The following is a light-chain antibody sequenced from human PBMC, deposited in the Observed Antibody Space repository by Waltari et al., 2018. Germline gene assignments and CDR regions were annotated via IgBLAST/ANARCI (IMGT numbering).Light chain of an antibody. CDR1: QSISSH. V-gene: IGKV3-15*01. J-gene: IGKJ4*01. CDR2: SAS. Sequence: ETVMTQSPATLSAFPGDRVTLSCGASQSISSHLAWYQQKPGQPPRLVIYSASSRATGVPVRFSGSGSGTDFTLTISSLQSEDFAVYYCQQYNNWPLTFGGGTKVEL. CDR3: QQYNNWPLT.